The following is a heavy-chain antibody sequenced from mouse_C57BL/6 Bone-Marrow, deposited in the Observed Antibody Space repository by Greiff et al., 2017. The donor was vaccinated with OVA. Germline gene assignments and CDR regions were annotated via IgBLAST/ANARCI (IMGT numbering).Heavy chain of an antibody. Sequence: QVQLQQSGAELVKPGASVKLSCKASGYTFTSSWMHWVKQRPGQGLEWIGMIHPNSGSTNYNEKFKSKATLTVDKSSSTAYMQLSSLTSEDSAVYDCAEGEYGVWYAMDYWGQGTSVTVSS. V-gene: IGHV1-64*01. CDR3: AEGEYGVWYAMDY. D-gene: IGHD2-13*01. J-gene: IGHJ4*01. CDR2: IHPNSGST. CDR1: GYTFTSSW.